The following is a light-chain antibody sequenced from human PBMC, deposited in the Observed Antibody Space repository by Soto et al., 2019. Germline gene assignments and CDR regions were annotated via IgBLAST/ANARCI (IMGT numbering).Light chain of an antibody. V-gene: IGKV3-20*01. CDR3: QQHGSSPFT. CDR2: GAS. Sequence: EIVLTQXPGTLSLSPGERATLSCRASQSVSANYLAWYQQKPGQAPRLLIYGASSRATGIPDRFSGSGSGTDFTLTISRLEPEDFAVYFCQQHGSSPFTFGPGTKVDV. CDR1: QSVSANY. J-gene: IGKJ3*01.